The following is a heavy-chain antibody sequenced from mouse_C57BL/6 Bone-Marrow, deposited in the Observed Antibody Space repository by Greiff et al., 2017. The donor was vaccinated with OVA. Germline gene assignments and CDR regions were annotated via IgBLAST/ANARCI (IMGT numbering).Heavy chain of an antibody. V-gene: IGHV1-54*01. CDR1: GYAFTNYL. CDR2: INPGSGGT. Sequence: VQLQQSGAELVRPGTSVKVSCKASGYAFTNYLIEWVKQRPGQGLEWIGVINPGSGGTNYNEKFKGKATLTADKSSSTAYMQLSSLTSEDSAVYFCARGNYFSVDYWGQGTTLTVSS. CDR3: ARGNYFSVDY. J-gene: IGHJ2*01. D-gene: IGHD6-2*01.